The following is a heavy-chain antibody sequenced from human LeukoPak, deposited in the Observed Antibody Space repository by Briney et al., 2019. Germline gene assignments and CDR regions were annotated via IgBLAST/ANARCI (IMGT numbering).Heavy chain of an antibody. CDR3: AKKGAADRAFDI. D-gene: IGHD6-13*01. J-gene: IGHJ3*02. Sequence: PGGSLRLSCAASGFTFSSYGMHWVRQAPGKGLDWVTFIRYDGTSTYYADSVKGRFTISRDNSKNTLYLQMNNLRAEDTAVYYCAKKGAADRAFDIWGQGTMVTVS. V-gene: IGHV3-30*02. CDR2: IRYDGTST. CDR1: GFTFSSYG.